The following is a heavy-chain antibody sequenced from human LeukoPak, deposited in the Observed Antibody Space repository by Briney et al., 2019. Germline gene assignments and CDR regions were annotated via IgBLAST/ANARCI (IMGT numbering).Heavy chain of an antibody. V-gene: IGHV1-69*05. J-gene: IGHJ4*02. D-gene: IGHD3-3*01. CDR3: ARDRGITSFGVVITLDH. CDR1: GGTFSSYA. CDR2: IIPIFGTA. Sequence: ASVKVSCKASGGTFSSYAISWVRQAPGQGLEWMGGIIPIFGTANYAQKFQGRVTITTDESTSTAYMELSSLRSEDTAVYYCARDRGITSFGVVITLDHWGQGTEVTVSS.